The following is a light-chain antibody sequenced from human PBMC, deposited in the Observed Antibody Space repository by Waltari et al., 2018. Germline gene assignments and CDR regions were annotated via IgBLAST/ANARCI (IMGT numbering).Light chain of an antibody. CDR2: RVA. CDR3: ASYTSGNTLYV. CDR1: SRDVGVYYF. V-gene: IGLV2-14*01. J-gene: IGLJ1*01. Sequence: QSALTQPASVSGSPGQSITIPCTGTSRDVGVYYFVPWYQHYPGKAPNVVIYRVAYRPSGVSSRFSGSKSGNTASLTISGLQPEDEADYFCASYTSGNTLYVFGTGTKVTVL.